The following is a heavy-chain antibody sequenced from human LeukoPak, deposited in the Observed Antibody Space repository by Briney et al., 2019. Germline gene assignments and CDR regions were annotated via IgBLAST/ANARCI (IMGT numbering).Heavy chain of an antibody. Sequence: PGGSLRLSCAASGFTFSSYAMSWVRQAPGKGLEWVSAVSGSGGSTYYADSVKGRFTASRDNSKNTLYLQMNSLRAEDTAVYYCAKGRSNYGYNWFDPWGQGTLVTVSS. CDR3: AKGRSNYGYNWFDP. CDR1: GFTFSSYA. J-gene: IGHJ5*02. V-gene: IGHV3-23*01. D-gene: IGHD4-11*01. CDR2: VSGSGGST.